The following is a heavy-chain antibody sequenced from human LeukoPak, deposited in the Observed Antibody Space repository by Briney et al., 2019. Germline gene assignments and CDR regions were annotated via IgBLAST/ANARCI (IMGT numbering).Heavy chain of an antibody. V-gene: IGHV3-23*01. CDR1: GFTFSSFA. CDR3: AKGIDSGTYSVDY. J-gene: IGHJ4*02. CDR2: ISGSGGST. D-gene: IGHD1-26*01. Sequence: GGSLRLSCAASGFTFSSFAMNWVRQAPGKGLEWVSAISGSGGSTYYADSVKGRITISRDNSKNTLYLQMNSLRAEDTAIYYCAKGIDSGTYSVDYWGQGTLVTVSS.